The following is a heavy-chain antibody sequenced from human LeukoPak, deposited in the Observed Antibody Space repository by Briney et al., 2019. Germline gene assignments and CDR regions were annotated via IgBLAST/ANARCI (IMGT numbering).Heavy chain of an antibody. D-gene: IGHD6-13*01. CDR1: GGTFSSYA. Sequence: SVKVSCKASGGTFSSYAISWVRQAAGQGLEWMGGIIPIFGTANYAQKFQGRVTITADKSTSTAYMELSSLRSEDTAVYYCARGEPYSSSWYAVYYYIDVWGKGTTVTVSS. J-gene: IGHJ6*03. CDR3: ARGEPYSSSWYAVYYYIDV. V-gene: IGHV1-69*06. CDR2: IIPIFGTA.